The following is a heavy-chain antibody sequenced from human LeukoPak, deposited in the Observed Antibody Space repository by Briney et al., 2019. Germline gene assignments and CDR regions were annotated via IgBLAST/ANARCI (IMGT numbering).Heavy chain of an antibody. V-gene: IGHV3-11*06. CDR3: AREGGCSSTSCRSDY. D-gene: IGHD2-2*01. CDR1: GFTFSDYY. CDR2: ISSSSSYT. Sequence: GGSLRLSCAASGFTFSDYYMSWIRQAPGQGLEWVSYISSSSSYTNYADSVKGRFTISRDNAKNSLYLQMNSLRAEDTAVYYCAREGGCSSTSCRSDYWGQGTLVTVSS. J-gene: IGHJ4*02.